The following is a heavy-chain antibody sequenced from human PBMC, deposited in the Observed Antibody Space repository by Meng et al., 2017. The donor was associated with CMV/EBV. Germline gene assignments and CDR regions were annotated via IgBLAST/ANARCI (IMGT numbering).Heavy chain of an antibody. CDR2: IIPIFCTA. D-gene: IGHD1-7*01. CDR1: GGTFSSYA. CDR3: ASGRLELGYYYYYGMDV. J-gene: IGHJ6*02. Sequence: SVKVSCKASGGTFSSYAISWVRQAPGQGLEWMGGIIPIFCTANYAQKFQGRVTITTDESTSTAYMELSSLRSEDTAVYYCASGRLELGYYYYYGMDVWGQGTTVTVSS. V-gene: IGHV1-69*05.